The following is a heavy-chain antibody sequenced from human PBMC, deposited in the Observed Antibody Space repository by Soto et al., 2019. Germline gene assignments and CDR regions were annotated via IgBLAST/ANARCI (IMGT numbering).Heavy chain of an antibody. CDR1: GFSVSSSY. V-gene: IGHV3-66*01. CDR2: IYLSGST. Sequence: ESGGGLVQPGGSLRLSCAASGFSVSSSYLYWVRQAPGKGLEWVSSIYLSGSTYYTDSVKGRFSISRDNSKNTLYLQMNSLGAEDTAIYYCVRGKVGTNPNWLDPWGQGRLVTVSS. CDR3: VRGKVGTNPNWLDP. D-gene: IGHD2-21*02. J-gene: IGHJ5*02.